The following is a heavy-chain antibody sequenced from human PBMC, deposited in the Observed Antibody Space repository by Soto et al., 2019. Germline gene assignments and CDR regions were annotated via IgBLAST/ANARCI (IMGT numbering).Heavy chain of an antibody. CDR1: GFTFSDYG. CDR3: ARVGASASGSYSVYFDH. D-gene: IGHD3-10*01. J-gene: IGHJ4*02. Sequence: QVQLVESGGGVVQPGRSLRLSCAASGFTFSDYGMHWVRQAPGKGLEWLAVISYDESNKNYADSVKGRFSISRDNSKNTLYLQMNSLRGDDTAVYYCARVGASASGSYSVYFDHWGQGTLVTVSS. V-gene: IGHV3-30*03. CDR2: ISYDESNK.